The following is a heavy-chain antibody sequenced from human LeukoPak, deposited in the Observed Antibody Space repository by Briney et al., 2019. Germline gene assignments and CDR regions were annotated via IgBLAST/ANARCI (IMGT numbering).Heavy chain of an antibody. CDR3: ARAHGSDKGVLDY. CDR2: IIPIFGTA. J-gene: IGHJ4*02. CDR1: GGTFSSYA. D-gene: IGHD5-24*01. Sequence: GASVKVSCKASGGTFSSYAISWVLQAPGQGLEWMGGIIPIFGTANYAQKFQGRVTITTDESTSTAYMELSSLRSEDTAVYYCARAHGSDKGVLDYWGQGTLVTVSS. V-gene: IGHV1-69*05.